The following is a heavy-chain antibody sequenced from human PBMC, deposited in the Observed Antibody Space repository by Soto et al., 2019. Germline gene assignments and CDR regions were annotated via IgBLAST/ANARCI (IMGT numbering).Heavy chain of an antibody. CDR1: GGSISSYY. CDR2: IYYSGST. V-gene: IGHV4-59*01. Sequence: PSGTLPRTSSVAGGSISSYYWSWIRQPPGKGREWIGYIYYSGSTNYNPSLKSRVTISVDTSKNQFSLKLSSVTAADTAVYYCARYRGYYHGSAQGFDPWGQGTLVTSPQ. J-gene: IGHJ5*02. D-gene: IGHD3-10*01. CDR3: ARYRGYYHGSAQGFDP.